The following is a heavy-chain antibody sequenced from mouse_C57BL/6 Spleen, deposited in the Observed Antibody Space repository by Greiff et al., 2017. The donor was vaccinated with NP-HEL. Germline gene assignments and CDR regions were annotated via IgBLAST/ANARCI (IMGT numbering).Heavy chain of an antibody. J-gene: IGHJ1*03. V-gene: IGHV1-76*01. Sequence: QVQLQQSGAELVRPGASVKLSCKASGYTFTDYYINWVKQRPGQGLEWIARIYPGSGNTYYNEKFKGKATLTAEKSSSTAYMQLSSLTSEDSAVYFCARGGWFLDVWGTGTTVTVSS. CDR2: IYPGSGNT. CDR1: GYTFTDYY. CDR3: ARGGWFLDV.